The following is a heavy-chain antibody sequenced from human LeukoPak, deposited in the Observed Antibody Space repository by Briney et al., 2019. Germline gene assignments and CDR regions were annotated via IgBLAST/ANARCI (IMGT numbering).Heavy chain of an antibody. CDR2: IYYSGST. CDR3: ARVGVYYYDSSGYTLRPDAFDI. Sequence: SQTLSLTCTVSGGSISSGGYYWSWIRQHPGKGLEWIGYIYYSGSTYYNPSLKSRVTISVDTSKNQFSLKLSSVTAADTAVYYCARVGVYYYDSSGYTLRPDAFDIWGQGTMVTVSS. V-gene: IGHV4-31*03. D-gene: IGHD3-22*01. CDR1: GGSISSGGYY. J-gene: IGHJ3*02.